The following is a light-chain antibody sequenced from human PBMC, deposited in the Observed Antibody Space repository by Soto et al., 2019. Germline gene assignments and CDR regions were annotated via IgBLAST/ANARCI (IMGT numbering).Light chain of an antibody. CDR1: QDIRTE. V-gene: IGKV1-6*01. CDR2: ATS. Sequence: AIQMTQSPSSLSASVGDRVTITCRASQDIRTELGWYQQKPGNAPKLLIYATSILQSGVPSRCSGIGSGTDFTLTISSLQPEDFATYYCLQDYSYPRTFGQGTKVEIK. J-gene: IGKJ1*01. CDR3: LQDYSYPRT.